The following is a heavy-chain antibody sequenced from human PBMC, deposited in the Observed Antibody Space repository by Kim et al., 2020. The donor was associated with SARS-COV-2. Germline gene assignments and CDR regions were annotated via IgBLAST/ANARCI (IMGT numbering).Heavy chain of an antibody. CDR2: ISYDGSNK. Sequence: GGSLRLSCAASGFTFSSYAMHWVRQAPGKGLEWVAVISYDGSNKYYADSVKGRFTISRDNSKNTLYLQMNSLRAEDTAVYYCARDPGGSSGWYKTSESYYFDYWGQGTLVTVSS. J-gene: IGHJ4*02. V-gene: IGHV3-30*04. CDR3: ARDPGGSSGWYKTSESYYFDY. D-gene: IGHD6-19*01. CDR1: GFTFSSYA.